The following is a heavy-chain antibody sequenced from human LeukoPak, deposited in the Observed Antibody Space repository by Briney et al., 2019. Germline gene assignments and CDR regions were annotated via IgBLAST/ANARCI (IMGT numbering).Heavy chain of an antibody. J-gene: IGHJ4*02. CDR3: ARDRPFDYFDY. V-gene: IGHV6-1*01. Sequence: SQTLSLTCAISGDSVSSNSASWTWIRQSPSRGLEWLGRTYYRSKWYNDYAVSVKSRITINPHTSKNQFSLQLNSLTPEDTAVYYRARDRPFDYFDYWGQGTLVTVSS. CDR2: TYYRSKWYN. CDR1: GDSVSSNSAS. D-gene: IGHD3-3*01.